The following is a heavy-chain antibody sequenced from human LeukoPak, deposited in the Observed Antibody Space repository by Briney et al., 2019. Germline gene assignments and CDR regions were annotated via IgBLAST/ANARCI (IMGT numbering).Heavy chain of an antibody. Sequence: KSSETLSLTCTVSGGSISSYYWSWIRQPAGKGLEWIGRIYTSGSTNYNPSLKSRVTMSVDTSKNQFSLKLSSVTAADTAVYYCARALYDYGDYPTYYYYGMDVWGQGTTVTVSS. D-gene: IGHD4-17*01. V-gene: IGHV4-4*07. CDR2: IYTSGST. CDR3: ARALYDYGDYPTYYYYGMDV. CDR1: GGSISSYY. J-gene: IGHJ6*02.